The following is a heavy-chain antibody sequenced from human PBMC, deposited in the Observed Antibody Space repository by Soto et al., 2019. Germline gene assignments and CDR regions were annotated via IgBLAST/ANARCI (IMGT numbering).Heavy chain of an antibody. V-gene: IGHV4-4*07. CDR3: ARGQRFSDWFDP. J-gene: IGHJ5*02. D-gene: IGHD3-3*01. CDR1: GGSMSSYY. CDR2: VYSSGGT. Sequence: SETLSLTCTVSGGSMSSYYWTWIRQPAGKGLEWIGRVYSSGGTHYNPSLKSRVTISLDTSKNQFSLRLLSVTDADTAAYYCARGQRFSDWFDPWGQGTLVTVSS.